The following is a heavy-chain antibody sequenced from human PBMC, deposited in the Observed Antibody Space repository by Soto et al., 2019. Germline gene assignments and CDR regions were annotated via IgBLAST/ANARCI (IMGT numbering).Heavy chain of an antibody. D-gene: IGHD1-26*01. CDR1: GFTFSSYD. Sequence: PGGSLRLSCAASGFTFSSYDMHWVRQATGEGLEWVSGVDIAGGTYYPASVEGRFTISRENAKNSLYLQMNSLRAGDTAVYYCAREGSGDYFDLWGQGTLVTVSS. CDR3: AREGSGDYFDL. J-gene: IGHJ4*02. V-gene: IGHV3-13*01. CDR2: VDIAGGT.